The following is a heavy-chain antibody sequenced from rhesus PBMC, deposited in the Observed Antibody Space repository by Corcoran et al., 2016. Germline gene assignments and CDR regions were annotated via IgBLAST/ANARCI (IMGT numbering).Heavy chain of an antibody. CDR1: GYSISSGYY. CDR2: IYGSGGSN. D-gene: IGHD5-42*01. CDR3: ARVGSSWSEWDTVGTEWYFDL. J-gene: IGHJ2*01. V-gene: IGHV4S14*01. Sequence: QVQLQESGPGLVKPSETLSLTCAVSGYSISSGYYWGWIRQPPGKGLEWIGSIYGSGGSNYLNPPRKSRVTLSVDTSKNQFSLKLSAVTAADTAVYYCARVGSSWSEWDTVGTEWYFDLWGPGTPITISS.